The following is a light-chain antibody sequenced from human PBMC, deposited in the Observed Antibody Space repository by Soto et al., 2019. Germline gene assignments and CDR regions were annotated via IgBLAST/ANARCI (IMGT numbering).Light chain of an antibody. Sequence: AIPLTQSPSSLSASVGDRVTITCRASQGISSALAWYQQKPGKAPKLLIYDASSLESGVPSRFSGSGSGTDFTRNISSLQPEDFAAYYCKQFNSYPPRFTFGPGTKVDIK. V-gene: IGKV1-13*02. CDR2: DAS. CDR3: KQFNSYPPRFT. CDR1: QGISSA. J-gene: IGKJ3*01.